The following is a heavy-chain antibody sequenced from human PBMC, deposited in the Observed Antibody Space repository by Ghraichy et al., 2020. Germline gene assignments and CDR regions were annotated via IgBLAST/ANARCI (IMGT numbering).Heavy chain of an antibody. Sequence: ETLSLTCAASGFTFSSSAMSWVRQAPGKGLEWVSAINGDGGSTHYADSVKGRFSISRDNSKSTLYLQMNSLRADDTAVYYCANHTDYRDFIFSCWGQGTLVTVSS. V-gene: IGHV3-23*01. D-gene: IGHD4-17*01. CDR2: INGDGGST. CDR1: GFTFSSSA. CDR3: ANHTDYRDFIFSC. J-gene: IGHJ4*02.